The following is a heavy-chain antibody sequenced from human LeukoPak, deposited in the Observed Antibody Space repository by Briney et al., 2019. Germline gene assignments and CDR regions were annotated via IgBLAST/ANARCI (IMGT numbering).Heavy chain of an antibody. J-gene: IGHJ4*02. Sequence: GGSLRLSCAASGFTFSSYTMKWVRQAPGKGLEWVSSISGTSSYTYYGDSVQGRFAVSRDNAKNSLYLQMNSLKAEDTAVYYCARGGGYCGGDCYGIDYWGQGALVTVSS. CDR3: ARGGGYCGGDCYGIDY. CDR2: ISGTSSYT. D-gene: IGHD2-21*01. V-gene: IGHV3-21*01. CDR1: GFTFSSYT.